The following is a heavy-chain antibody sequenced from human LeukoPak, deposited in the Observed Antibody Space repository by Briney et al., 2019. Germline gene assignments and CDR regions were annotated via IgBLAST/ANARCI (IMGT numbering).Heavy chain of an antibody. CDR2: ISYDGSNK. CDR1: GFIFSSYG. CDR3: ARASWWELTRFDP. J-gene: IGHJ5*02. V-gene: IGHV3-30*03. Sequence: GGSLRLSCAASGFIFSSYGMHWVRQAPGKGLEWVAVISYDGSNKYYADSVKGRFTISRDNSKNTLYLQMNSLRAEDTAVYYCARASWWELTRFDPWGQGTLVTVSS. D-gene: IGHD1-26*01.